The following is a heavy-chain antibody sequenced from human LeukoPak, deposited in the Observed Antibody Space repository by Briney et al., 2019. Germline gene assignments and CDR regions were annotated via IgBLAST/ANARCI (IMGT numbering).Heavy chain of an antibody. V-gene: IGHV3-30*02. D-gene: IGHD3-10*01. CDR1: GFTFSNYG. Sequence: GSLRLSCAASGFTFSNYGMHWVRQAPGKGLEWVAFIYYHGNNKNYADFVKGRFTISRDNSKNTLFLQMNSLRAEDTAVYYCARGNYYGSGCDFWGQGSLVTVSS. CDR3: ARGNYYGSGCDF. J-gene: IGHJ4*02. CDR2: IYYHGNNK.